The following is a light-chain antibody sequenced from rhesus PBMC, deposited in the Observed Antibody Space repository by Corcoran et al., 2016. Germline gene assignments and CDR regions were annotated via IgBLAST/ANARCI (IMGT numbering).Light chain of an antibody. CDR3: QHSYSVPLT. V-gene: IGKV1-25*01. CDR1: QGITDD. CDR2: EAS. Sequence: DIQMTQSPSSLSASLGDRVTITCRANQGITDDLAWYQQKPGESPKLLIYEASSLQSGIPSRFSGSGSGTDFTLTISRLQSEDFATYYCQHSYSVPLTFGGGTKVEIK. J-gene: IGKJ4*01.